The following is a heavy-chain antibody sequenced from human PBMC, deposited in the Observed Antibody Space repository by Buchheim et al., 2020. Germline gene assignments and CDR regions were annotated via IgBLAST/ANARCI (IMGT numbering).Heavy chain of an antibody. J-gene: IGHJ6*02. CDR2: VSTDGSST. CDR1: GFTFSTYW. Sequence: EVQLVESGGGLVQPGGSPRLSCAASGFTFSTYWMHWVRQGPGKGLVWVSRVSTDGSSTNYADSVKGRFTISRDNAKNTLYLQMNSLRAEDTAVYYCARGRNYAMDVWGQGTT. V-gene: IGHV3-74*01. CDR3: ARGRNYAMDV.